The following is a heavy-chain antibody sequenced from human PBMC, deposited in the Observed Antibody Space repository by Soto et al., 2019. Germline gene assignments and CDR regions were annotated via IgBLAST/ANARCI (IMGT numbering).Heavy chain of an antibody. Sequence: GGSRRLSCAASGFTFSSYAMSWVRQAPGKGLEWVSAISGSGGSTYYADSVKGRFTISRDNSKNTLYLQMNSLRAEDTAVYYCAKAGGGGYCSSTSCYTETTWFDPWGQGTLVTVSS. V-gene: IGHV3-23*01. CDR3: AKAGGGGYCSSTSCYTETTWFDP. J-gene: IGHJ5*02. CDR1: GFTFSSYA. CDR2: ISGSGGST. D-gene: IGHD2-2*02.